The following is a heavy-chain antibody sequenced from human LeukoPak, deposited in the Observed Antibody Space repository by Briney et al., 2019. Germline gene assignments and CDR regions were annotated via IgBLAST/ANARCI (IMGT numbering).Heavy chain of an antibody. CDR1: GGSISSGSYY. Sequence: SQTLSLTCTVSGGSISSGSYYWSWIRQPAGKGLEWIGRIYTSGSTHYNPSLKSRVTISVDTSKNQFSLKLSSVTAADTAVYYCARGHTVTWEFDYWGQGTLVTVSS. CDR2: IYTSGST. J-gene: IGHJ4*02. D-gene: IGHD4-17*01. V-gene: IGHV4-61*02. CDR3: ARGHTVTWEFDY.